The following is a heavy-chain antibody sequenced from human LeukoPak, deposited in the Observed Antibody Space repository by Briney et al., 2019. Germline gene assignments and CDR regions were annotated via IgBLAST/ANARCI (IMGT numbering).Heavy chain of an antibody. CDR2: INHSGRT. CDR1: GGSFRGYY. J-gene: IGHJ6*01. CDR3: ARNRMDV. V-gene: IGHV4-34*01. Sequence: SETLSLTPAVYGGSFRGYYWSSIRQPPGKGLEWIGEINHSGRTNYNPSLKSRVTISVDTSKNQFSLKLSSVTAADTAVYYCARNRMDVWGEGATVTVSS.